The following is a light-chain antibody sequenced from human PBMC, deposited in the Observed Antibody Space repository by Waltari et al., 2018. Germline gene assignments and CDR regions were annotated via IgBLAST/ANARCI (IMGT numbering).Light chain of an antibody. Sequence: QSALTQPASVSGSPGQSITISCTGTSSDVGAYDYVSWYQQYPGKAPKLMIYDVYNRPFGVSSRFSGSKSGNTASLTISGLQAGDEGDYYCSSYTDTKTYVFGSGTTVSVV. CDR3: SSYTDTKTYV. V-gene: IGLV2-14*01. CDR2: DVY. J-gene: IGLJ1*01. CDR1: SSDVGAYDY.